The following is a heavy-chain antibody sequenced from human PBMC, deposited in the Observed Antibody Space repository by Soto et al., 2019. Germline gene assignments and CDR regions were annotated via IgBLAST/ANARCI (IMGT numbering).Heavy chain of an antibody. CDR1: GFTFSSYS. CDR2: ISSSSSTI. Sequence: LRLSCAASGFTFSSYSMNWVRQAPGKGLEWVSYISSSSSTIYYADSVKGRFTISRDNAKNSLYLQMNSLRDEDTAVYYCARDLSRGYSYDRFDYWGQGTLVTVSS. V-gene: IGHV3-48*02. D-gene: IGHD5-18*01. J-gene: IGHJ4*02. CDR3: ARDLSRGYSYDRFDY.